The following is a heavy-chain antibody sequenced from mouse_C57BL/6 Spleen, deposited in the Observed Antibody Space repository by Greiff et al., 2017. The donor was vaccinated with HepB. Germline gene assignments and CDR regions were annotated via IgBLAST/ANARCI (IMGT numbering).Heavy chain of an antibody. CDR3: ARMDGYGEHWYFDV. CDR1: GYTFTSYW. Sequence: QVQLQQPGTELVKPGASVKLSCKASGYTFTSYWMHWVKQRPGQGLEWIGNINPSNGGTNYNEKFKSKATLTVDKSSSTAYMQLSSLTSEDSAVYYCARMDGYGEHWYFDVWGTGTTVTVSS. J-gene: IGHJ1*03. D-gene: IGHD2-2*01. CDR2: INPSNGGT. V-gene: IGHV1-53*01.